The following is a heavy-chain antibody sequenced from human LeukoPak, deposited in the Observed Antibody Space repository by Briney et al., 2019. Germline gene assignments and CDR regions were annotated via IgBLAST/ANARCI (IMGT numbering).Heavy chain of an antibody. D-gene: IGHD3-22*01. CDR3: ASVRPSDYYRLEAFDI. V-gene: IGHV3-72*01. J-gene: IGHJ3*02. CDR2: TRSKANSYTT. Sequence: TGGFLRLSCAASGFTFSDHYMDWVRHAPWKGLEWLGRTRSKANSYTTEYEASVKGRFTISRDDSKNSLYLQMNSLKTEDTAVYYCASVRPSDYYRLEAFDIWGQGTMVTVSS. CDR1: GFTFSDHY.